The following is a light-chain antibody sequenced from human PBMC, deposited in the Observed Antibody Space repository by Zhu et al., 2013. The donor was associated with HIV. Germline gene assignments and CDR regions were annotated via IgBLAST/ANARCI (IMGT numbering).Light chain of an antibody. V-gene: IGKV1-12*01. J-gene: IGKJ1*01. CDR1: QGISSW. CDR3: QQSYSSPRT. Sequence: DIQMTQSPSSVSASVGDRVTITCRASQGISSWLAWYQQNPGKAPKLLIFAASTLQSGVPSRFSGSGSGTDFTLTINSLQPEDFATYYCQQSYSSPRTFGQGTKVDIK. CDR2: AAS.